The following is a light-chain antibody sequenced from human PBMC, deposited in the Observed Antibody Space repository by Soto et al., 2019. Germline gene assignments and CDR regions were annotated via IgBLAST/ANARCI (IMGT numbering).Light chain of an antibody. Sequence: EIVMSQSPSTLSVSPGERATLSCRASQSVSSNLAWYQQKPGQAPRLLIYGASTRATGIPARFSGSGSGTEFTLTISSLQSEDFAVYYCQQYNNWPPVTFGQGTKVDIK. CDR1: QSVSSN. CDR2: GAS. CDR3: QQYNNWPPVT. J-gene: IGKJ1*01. V-gene: IGKV3-15*01.